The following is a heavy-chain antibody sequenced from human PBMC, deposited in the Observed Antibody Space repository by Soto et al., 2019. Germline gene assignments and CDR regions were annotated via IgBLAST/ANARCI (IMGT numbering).Heavy chain of an antibody. Sequence: GGSLRLSCAASGFTFSSYGMHWVRQAPGKGLEWVAVISYDGSNKYYADSVKGRFTISRDNSKNTLYLQMNSLRAEDTAVYYCAKDDLGRYSSSWLFDYWGQGTLVTVSS. V-gene: IGHV3-30*18. J-gene: IGHJ4*02. CDR1: GFTFSSYG. CDR2: ISYDGSNK. D-gene: IGHD6-13*01. CDR3: AKDDLGRYSSSWLFDY.